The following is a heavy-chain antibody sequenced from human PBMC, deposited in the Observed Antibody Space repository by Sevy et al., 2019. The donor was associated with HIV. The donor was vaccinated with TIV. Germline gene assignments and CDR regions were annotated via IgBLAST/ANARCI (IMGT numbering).Heavy chain of an antibody. CDR2: LSGGGGKI. V-gene: IGHV3-23*01. D-gene: IGHD2-8*01. Sequence: GGSLRLSCAASGFAFYDYSMSWIRQAPGKGLEWVATLSGGGGKINYADSVKGRFTISRDNSKNSFYLQMDNLRVEDTALYYCAREGCTRPHDYWGQGTRVTVSS. CDR3: AREGCTRPHDY. CDR1: GFAFYDYS. J-gene: IGHJ4*02.